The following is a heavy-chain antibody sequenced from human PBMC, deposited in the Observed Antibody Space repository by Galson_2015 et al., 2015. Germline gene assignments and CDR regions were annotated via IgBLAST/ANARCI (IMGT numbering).Heavy chain of an antibody. D-gene: IGHD2/OR15-2a*01. CDR1: GFTFSSYA. CDR2: IGGNGDNT. CDR3: ARRGSMPSERYFQE. J-gene: IGHJ1*01. V-gene: IGHV3-23*01. Sequence: SLRLSCAASGFTFSSYAMNWVRQAPGKGLEWVSTIGGNGDNTYYADSVKGRFTISRDNSKNTLYLQMNSLRAEDMAVYYCARRGSMPSERYFQEWGQGTLVAVSS.